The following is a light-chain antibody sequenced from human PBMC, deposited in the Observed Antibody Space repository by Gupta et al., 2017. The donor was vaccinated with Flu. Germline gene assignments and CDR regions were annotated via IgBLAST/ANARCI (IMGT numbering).Light chain of an antibody. V-gene: IGLV1-40*01. CDR3: QSYDSSLSGYV. J-gene: IGLJ1*01. CDR2: GNT. Sequence: QSVLTQPPSVSGAPGQRVTIPCTGSSSNIGAGYNVQWYQQLPGTAPKRLSYGNTNRPSGVPDRFSGSKSGTSASPAITSASLAITGLQAEDEADYYCQSYDSSLSGYVFGTGTKVTVL. CDR1: SSNIGAGYN.